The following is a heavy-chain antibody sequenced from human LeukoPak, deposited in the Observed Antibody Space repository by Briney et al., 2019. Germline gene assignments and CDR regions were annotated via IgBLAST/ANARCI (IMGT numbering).Heavy chain of an antibody. D-gene: IGHD6-19*01. CDR3: ARDLGPGIAVEPFDY. J-gene: IGHJ4*02. Sequence: ASVKLSCTASGYTFTSYYMHWVRQAPGQGLEWMGIINPSGGSTSYAQKFQGRVTMTRDTSTSTVYMELSSLRSEDTAVYYCARDLGPGIAVEPFDYWGQGTLVTVSS. CDR2: INPSGGST. CDR1: GYTFTSYY. V-gene: IGHV1-46*01.